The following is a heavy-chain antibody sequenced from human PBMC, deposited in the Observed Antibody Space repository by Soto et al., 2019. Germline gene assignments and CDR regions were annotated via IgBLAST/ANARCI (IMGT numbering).Heavy chain of an antibody. CDR3: AREGPGYCASGVCLNWFVP. J-gene: IGHJ5*02. V-gene: IGHV3-33*01. CDR1: GFTFSSYG. D-gene: IGHD2-8*01. CDR2: IWYDGSNK. Sequence: PGGSLRLSCAASGFTFSSYGMHWVRQAPGKGLEWVAVIWYDGSNKYYADSVKGRFTISRDNSKNTLYLQMNSLRAEDTAVYYCAREGPGYCASGVCLNWFVPWGQG.